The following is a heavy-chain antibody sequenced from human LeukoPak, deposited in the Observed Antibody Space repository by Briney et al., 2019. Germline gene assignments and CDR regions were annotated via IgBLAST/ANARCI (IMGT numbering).Heavy chain of an antibody. CDR3: AKDGVGDYAFDY. J-gene: IGHJ4*02. CDR1: GFTFSSYA. Sequence: GGSLRLSCAASGFTFSSYAMSWVRQAPGKGLEWVSAISGSGGSTYYADSVKGRFTISRDNSKNTLYLQVNSLRAEDTAVYYCAKDGVGDYAFDYWGQGTLVTVSS. D-gene: IGHD4-17*01. CDR2: ISGSGGST. V-gene: IGHV3-23*01.